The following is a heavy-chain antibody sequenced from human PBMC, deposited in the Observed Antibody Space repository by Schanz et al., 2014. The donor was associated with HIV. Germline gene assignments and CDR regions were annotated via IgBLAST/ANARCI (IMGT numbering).Heavy chain of an antibody. CDR2: ISYDENNI. Sequence: QEQLVESGGGVIQPGTSLRLSCEGSGFTFKNYGIHWVRQPPGKGLEWVSSISYDENNIHYEDSVKGRFTISRDNSKXXXXXQMDDVRGXXXXXXXXXKEYGSGWGRYFYPMDVWGQGTTVIVS. CDR1: GFTFKNYG. D-gene: IGHD2-15*01. J-gene: IGHJ6*02. V-gene: IGHV3-33*05. CDR3: XKEYGSGWGRYFYPMDV.